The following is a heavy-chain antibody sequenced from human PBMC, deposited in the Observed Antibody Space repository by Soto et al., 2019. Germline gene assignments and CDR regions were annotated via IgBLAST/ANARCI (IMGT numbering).Heavy chain of an antibody. CDR2: IFYSGDI. D-gene: IGHD4-4*01. V-gene: IGHV4-30-4*01. CDR3: AREGRLQSLDY. CDR1: GGSISNPDYY. Sequence: QVQLQESGPGLVKPSQTLSLTCTVSGGSISNPDYYWNWIRQPPGKGLEWIGSIFYSGDISYNPSLKSRLNISVDTSKNQFSLSLRSVTASDTAVYFCAREGRLQSLDYWGQGTLVTVSS. J-gene: IGHJ4*02.